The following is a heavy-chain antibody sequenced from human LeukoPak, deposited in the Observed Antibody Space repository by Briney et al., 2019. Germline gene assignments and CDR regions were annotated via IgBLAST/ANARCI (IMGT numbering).Heavy chain of an antibody. J-gene: IGHJ4*02. V-gene: IGHV3-23*01. Sequence: GGSLRLSCAASGFTFSSYAMGWVRQAPGKGLEWVSAISGSGGSTYYADSVKGRFTISRDNSKNTLYLQMNSLRAEDTAVYYCAKDKEYSSSWYDYWGQGTLVTVSS. D-gene: IGHD6-13*01. CDR1: GFTFSSYA. CDR2: ISGSGGST. CDR3: AKDKEYSSSWYDY.